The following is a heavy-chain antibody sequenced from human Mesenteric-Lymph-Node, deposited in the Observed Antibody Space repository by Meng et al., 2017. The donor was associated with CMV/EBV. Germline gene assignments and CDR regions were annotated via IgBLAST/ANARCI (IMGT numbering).Heavy chain of an antibody. Sequence: GGSLRLSCAASEFTFSIYSMNWVRQAPGKGLQWISYISSTNTSMYYTDSVKGRFTISRDNAKNSLYLQLNSLRADDTAVYYCARCFGTYDWWSGYSYYYAMDVWGQGTTVTVSS. J-gene: IGHJ6*02. CDR1: EFTFSIYS. CDR2: ISSTNTSM. CDR3: ARCFGTYDWWSGYSYYYAMDV. D-gene: IGHD3-3*01. V-gene: IGHV3-48*04.